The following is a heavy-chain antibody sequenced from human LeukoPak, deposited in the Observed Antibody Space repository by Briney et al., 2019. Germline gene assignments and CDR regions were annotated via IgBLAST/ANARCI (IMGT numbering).Heavy chain of an antibody. Sequence: GGSLRLSCAASGFTFSSYGMHWVRQAPGKGLEWVAFARHDGSNKYYADSVKGRFTISRDNSKNTLYLQMNSLRAEDTAVYYCAKELGIGAAEEAFDIWGQGTMVTVSS. J-gene: IGHJ3*02. V-gene: IGHV3-30*02. CDR2: ARHDGSNK. D-gene: IGHD6-13*01. CDR3: AKELGIGAAEEAFDI. CDR1: GFTFSSYG.